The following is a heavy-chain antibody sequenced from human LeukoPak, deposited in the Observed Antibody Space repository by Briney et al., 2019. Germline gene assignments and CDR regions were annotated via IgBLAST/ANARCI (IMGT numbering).Heavy chain of an antibody. V-gene: IGHV4-39*07. CDR2: ASYSGST. CDR3: ARGGSGYALNWFDP. J-gene: IGHJ5*02. Sequence: PSETLSLTCTVSGGAISNTSYYWGWIRQPPGNGLEWIGSASYSGSTNYNPSLKSRVTISVDTSKNQFSLKLSSVTAADTAVYYCARGGSGYALNWFDPWGQGTLVTVSS. D-gene: IGHD5-12*01. CDR1: GGAISNTSYY.